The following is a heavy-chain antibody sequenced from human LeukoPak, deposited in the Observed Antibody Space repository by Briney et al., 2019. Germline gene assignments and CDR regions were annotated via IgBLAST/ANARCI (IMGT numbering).Heavy chain of an antibody. D-gene: IGHD5-24*01. J-gene: IGHJ4*02. CDR1: GFTFSTYS. CDR2: ISSSSSTI. V-gene: IGHV3-48*01. CDR3: ASRRDGYD. Sequence: PGGSLRLSCAASGFTFSTYSMNWVRQAPGKGLEWVSYISSSSSTIYYADSVKGRFTISRDNVKNSLYLQMNSLRAEDTAVYYCASRRDGYDWGQGTLVTVSS.